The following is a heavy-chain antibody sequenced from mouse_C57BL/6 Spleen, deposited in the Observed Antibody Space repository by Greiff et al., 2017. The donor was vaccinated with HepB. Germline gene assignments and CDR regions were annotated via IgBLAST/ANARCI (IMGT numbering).Heavy chain of an antibody. CDR1: GYTFTDNY. J-gene: IGHJ2*01. Sequence: VQLQQSGPVLVKPGASVKMSCKASGYTFTDNYMNWVKQSHGKSLEWIGVINPYNGGTSYNQKFKGKATLTVDKSSSTAYMELNSLTSEDSAVYYCARYGSSYYFDYWGQGTTLTVSS. V-gene: IGHV1-19*01. CDR3: ARYGSSYYFDY. D-gene: IGHD1-1*01. CDR2: INPYNGGT.